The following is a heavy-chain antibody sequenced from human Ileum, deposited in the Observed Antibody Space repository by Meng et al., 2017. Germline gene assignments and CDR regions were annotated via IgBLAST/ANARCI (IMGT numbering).Heavy chain of an antibody. J-gene: IGHJ4*02. D-gene: IGHD4-23*01. CDR1: GYIFTRYG. V-gene: IGHV1-18*01. CDR2: ISAYSGNT. Sequence: QVQLVQFGAEVKKPGASVQVSCKASGYIFTRYGIGWVRQAPGQGLEWMGWISAYSGNTKYAQKLQGRVTMTTDTSTSTAYMELRNLRSDDTAVYYCARDTVGTTLGDYWGQGTLVTVSS. CDR3: ARDTVGTTLGDY.